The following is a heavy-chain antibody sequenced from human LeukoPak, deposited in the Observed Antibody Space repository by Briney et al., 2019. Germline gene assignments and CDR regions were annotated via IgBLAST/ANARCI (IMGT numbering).Heavy chain of an antibody. J-gene: IGHJ4*02. Sequence: SVKVSCKASGGTFSSYAISWVRQAPGQGLEWMGRIIPILGIANYAQKFQGRVTITVDKSTSTAYMELSSLRSEDTAVYYCATRYCSGGSCYGRYYFDYWGQGTLVTVSS. V-gene: IGHV1-69*04. CDR2: IIPILGIA. CDR1: GGTFSSYA. CDR3: ATRYCSGGSCYGRYYFDY. D-gene: IGHD2-15*01.